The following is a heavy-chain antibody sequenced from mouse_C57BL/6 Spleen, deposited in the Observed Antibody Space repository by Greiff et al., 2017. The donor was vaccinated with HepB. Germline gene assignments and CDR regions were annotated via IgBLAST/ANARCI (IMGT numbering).Heavy chain of an antibody. Sequence: DVQLVESGGGLVQPKGSLKLSCAASGFSFNTYAMNWVRQAPGKGLEWVARIRSKSNNYATYYADSVKDRFTISRDDSESMLYLQMNNLKNEDIAMYYCVRQSYDYDEDYYAMDYWGQGTSVTVSS. V-gene: IGHV10-1*01. CDR3: VRQSYDYDEDYYAMDY. J-gene: IGHJ4*01. CDR2: IRSKSNNYAT. CDR1: GFSFNTYA. D-gene: IGHD2-4*01.